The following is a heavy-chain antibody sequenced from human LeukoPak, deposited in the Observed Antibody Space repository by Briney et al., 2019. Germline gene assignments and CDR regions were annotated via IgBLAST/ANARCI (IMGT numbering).Heavy chain of an antibody. J-gene: IGHJ4*02. CDR2: IKQDGGEK. V-gene: IGHV3-7*04. CDR3: ARDDNYGSDY. CDR1: GFIFGNYW. Sequence: PGGSLRLSCAASGFIFGNYWMSWVRQAPGKGLEWVANIKQDGGEKYYVDSVTGRFTISRDNAKNSLYPQMNTLRADDTAVYYCARDDNYGSDYWGQGTLVTVSS. D-gene: IGHD3-10*01.